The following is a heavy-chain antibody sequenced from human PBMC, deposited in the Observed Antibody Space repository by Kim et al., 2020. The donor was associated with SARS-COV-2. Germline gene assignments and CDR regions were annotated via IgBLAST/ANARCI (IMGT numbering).Heavy chain of an antibody. V-gene: IGHV3-23*01. D-gene: IGHD3-9*01. J-gene: IGHJ4*02. CDR3: AKVAKWGVYDILTGFYRPFDY. Sequence: RLTISRDNSKNTVYLQMNSLRAEDTAVYYCAKVAKWGVYDILTGFYRPFDYWGQGTLVTVSS.